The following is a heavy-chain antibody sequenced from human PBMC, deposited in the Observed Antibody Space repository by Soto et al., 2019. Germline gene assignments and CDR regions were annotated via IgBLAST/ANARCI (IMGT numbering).Heavy chain of an antibody. Sequence: SETLSLTCAVYGGSFSGYYWSWIRQPPGKGLEWIGEINHSGSTNYNPSLKSRVTISVDTSKNQFSLKLSSVTAADTAVYYCARQTNWGFSVLDWYFDLWGRGTLVTVSS. J-gene: IGHJ2*01. D-gene: IGHD7-27*01. CDR1: GGSFSGYY. V-gene: IGHV4-34*01. CDR3: ARQTNWGFSVLDWYFDL. CDR2: INHSGST.